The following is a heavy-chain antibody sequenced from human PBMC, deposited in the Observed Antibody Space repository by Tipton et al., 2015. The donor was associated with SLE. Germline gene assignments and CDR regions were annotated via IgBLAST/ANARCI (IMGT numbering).Heavy chain of an antibody. Sequence: TLSLTCIVSGGSITSGNYNWGWIRQPPGKGLEWIGYIHYNRDTNYHPSLKSRVTISVDTSKNQLSLKLTSVTAADTAVYYCATSPLTLWGQGTLVTVSS. CDR1: GGSITSGNYN. V-gene: IGHV4-61*05. CDR2: IHYNRDT. J-gene: IGHJ4*02. CDR3: ATSPLTL. D-gene: IGHD2-2*01.